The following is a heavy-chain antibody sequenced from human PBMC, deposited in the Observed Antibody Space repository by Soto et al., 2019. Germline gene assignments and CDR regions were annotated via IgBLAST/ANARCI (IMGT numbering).Heavy chain of an antibody. V-gene: IGHV3-23*01. CDR1: AFTFRNYA. J-gene: IGHJ4*02. CDR3: AKGGSGWYPFDY. CDR2: ISGGGLNT. Sequence: EVQLLESGGDLVQPGGSLRLSCTASAFTFRNYAMTWVRQAPGKSLEWISSISGGGLNTHYVDSVKGRFTVSRDDSKSTLYLQMANLTAGDTAVYYCAKGGSGWYPFDYWGQGTLVTVSS. D-gene: IGHD6-19*01.